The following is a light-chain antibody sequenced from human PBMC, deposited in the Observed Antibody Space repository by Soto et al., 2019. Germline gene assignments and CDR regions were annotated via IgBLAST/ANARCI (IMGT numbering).Light chain of an antibody. CDR2: DVS. J-gene: IGLJ3*02. CDR3: SSYTTATTRV. V-gene: IGLV2-14*01. Sequence: QSVLTQPASVSGSPGQSITISCTGTSSDVGAYNYVSWYQQHPGKAPKLMIFDVSNQPSGVSNRFSGSKSGNTASLTISGLQAEDEADYYCSSYTTATTRVFGGGTKVTVL. CDR1: SSDVGAYNY.